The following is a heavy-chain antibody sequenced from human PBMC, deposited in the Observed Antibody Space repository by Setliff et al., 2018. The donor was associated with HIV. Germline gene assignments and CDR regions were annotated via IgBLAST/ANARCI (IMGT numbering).Heavy chain of an antibody. CDR3: ARDKRYRFPFDS. Sequence: PSETLSLTCTVSGASVTNVLYYWSWLRQPAGKGLEWIAEISHTGSTKYNPSLGSRVTISLATSKNQFSLSLRSLSAADTAVYYCARDKRYRFPFDSWGQGTLVTVSS. CDR1: GASVTNVLYY. V-gene: IGHV4-61*10. J-gene: IGHJ4*02. D-gene: IGHD2-2*02. CDR2: ISHTGST.